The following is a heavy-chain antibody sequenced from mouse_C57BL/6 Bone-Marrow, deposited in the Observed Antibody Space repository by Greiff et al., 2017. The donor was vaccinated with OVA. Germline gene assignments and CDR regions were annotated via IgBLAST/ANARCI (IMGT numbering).Heavy chain of an antibody. J-gene: IGHJ2*01. Sequence: QVQLKQSGAELVRPGTSVKMSCKASGYTFTNYWIGWAKQRPGHGLEWIGDIYPGGGYTNYNEKFKGKATLTADKSSSTADMQFSSLTSEDSAIYYCARGGQLRPVDYWGQGTTLTVSS. D-gene: IGHD3-2*02. CDR1: GYTFTNYW. CDR2: IYPGGGYT. CDR3: ARGGQLRPVDY. V-gene: IGHV1-63*01.